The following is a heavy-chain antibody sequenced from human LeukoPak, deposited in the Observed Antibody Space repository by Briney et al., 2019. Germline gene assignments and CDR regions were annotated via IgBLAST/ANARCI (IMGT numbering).Heavy chain of an antibody. V-gene: IGHV4-4*02. J-gene: IGHJ3*02. CDR1: GGSISSSNW. CDR2: IYHSGST. D-gene: IGHD1-26*01. Sequence: PSETLSLTCAVSGGSISSSNWWSWVRQPPGKGLEWIGEIYHSGSTNYNPSLKSRVTISVDKSKNQFSLKLSSVTAADMAVYFCARDIGIYPHVAFDIWGQGTMVTVSS. CDR3: ARDIGIYPHVAFDI.